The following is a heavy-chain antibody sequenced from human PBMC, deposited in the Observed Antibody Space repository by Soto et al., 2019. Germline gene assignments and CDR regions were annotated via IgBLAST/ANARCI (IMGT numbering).Heavy chain of an antibody. V-gene: IGHV3-23*01. CDR3: AKEDGPTGRLPNGMDV. J-gene: IGHJ6*02. D-gene: IGHD1-1*01. Sequence: EVQLLESGGGLVQPGGSLRLSCAASRFTFNSYAMTWVRQAPGKGLEWVTAISGSGGYTYYADSVRGRFTISRDNSNNTLYLQMNSLRAEDTAVYYCAKEDGPTGRLPNGMDVWGQGTTVTVSS. CDR2: ISGSGGYT. CDR1: RFTFNSYA.